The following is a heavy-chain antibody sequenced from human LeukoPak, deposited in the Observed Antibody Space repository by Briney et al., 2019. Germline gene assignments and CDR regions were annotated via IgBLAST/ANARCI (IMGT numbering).Heavy chain of an antibody. CDR3: AKGHGDASGYYYFDS. CDR2: IRGNADTT. D-gene: IGHD5-12*01. CDR1: GFTFSSYG. V-gene: IGHV3-23*01. J-gene: IGHJ4*02. Sequence: GGSLRLSCAASGFTFSSYGMSWVRQAPGKGLEWVSAIRGNADTTYYADSVKGRFTIFRDNHKNMLYLQMNSLRVEDTAVYYCAKGHGDASGYYYFDSWGQGTLVTVSS.